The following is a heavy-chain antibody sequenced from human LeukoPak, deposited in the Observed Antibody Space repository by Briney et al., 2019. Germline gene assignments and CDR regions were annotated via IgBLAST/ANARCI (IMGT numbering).Heavy chain of an antibody. CDR3: ARDLDDYSHYFDY. Sequence: GGSLRLSCAPSGFTFSRYWMTWVRQAPGKGLEWVSSISSSSSYIYYADSVKGRFTISRDNAKNSLYLQMNSLRAEDTAVYYCARDLDDYSHYFDYWGQGTLVTVSS. V-gene: IGHV3-21*01. CDR1: GFTFSRYW. J-gene: IGHJ4*02. CDR2: ISSSSSYI. D-gene: IGHD4-11*01.